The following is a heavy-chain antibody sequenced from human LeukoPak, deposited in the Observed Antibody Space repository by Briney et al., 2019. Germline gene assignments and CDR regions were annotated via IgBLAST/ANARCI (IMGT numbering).Heavy chain of an antibody. Sequence: SETLSLTCTVSGGSISSGSYYWSWIRQPAGKGLEWIGRTHTSGSTNYNPSLKSRVTISVDTSKNQFSLKLSSVTATDTAVYFCARGWDDSSGYYLVYWGQGTLVTASS. CDR2: THTSGST. V-gene: IGHV4-61*02. CDR1: GGSISSGSYY. D-gene: IGHD3-22*01. J-gene: IGHJ4*02. CDR3: ARGWDDSSGYYLVY.